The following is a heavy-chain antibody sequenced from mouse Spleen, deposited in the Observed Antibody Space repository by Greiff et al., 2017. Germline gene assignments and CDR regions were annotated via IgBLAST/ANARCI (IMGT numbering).Heavy chain of an antibody. Sequence: EVQLQQSGPELVKPGDSVKISCKASGYSFTGYFMNWVMQSHGKSLEWIGRINPYNGDTFYNQKFKGKATLTVDKSSSTAHMELRSLTSEDSAVYYCARGELLRYLYWYFDVWGAGTTVTVSS. CDR1: GYSFTGYF. V-gene: IGHV1-20*01. J-gene: IGHJ1*01. CDR2: INPYNGDT. CDR3: ARGELLRYLYWYFDV. D-gene: IGHD1-1*01.